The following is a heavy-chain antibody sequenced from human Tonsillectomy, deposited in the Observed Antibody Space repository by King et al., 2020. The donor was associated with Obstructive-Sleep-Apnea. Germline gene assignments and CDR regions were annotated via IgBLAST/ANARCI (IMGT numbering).Heavy chain of an antibody. D-gene: IGHD1-20*01. CDR1: GYIFTNDG. CDR2: SSVYNGNT. V-gene: IGHV1-18*04. J-gene: IGHJ6*02. Sequence: VQLVQSGPEVTKPGASVKVSCKASGYIFTNDGISWMRQAPGQGLEWVGWSSVYNGNTNNAQKVQGRVTMTTDTSTSTAYMKLRSLTSDDTAVYYCARLCITGSTCYYYGMDVWGQGTTVTVSS. CDR3: ARLCITGSTCYYYGMDV.